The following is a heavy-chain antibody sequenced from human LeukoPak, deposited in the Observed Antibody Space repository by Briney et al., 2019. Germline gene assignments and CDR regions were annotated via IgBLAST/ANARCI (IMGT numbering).Heavy chain of an antibody. Sequence: ASVKVSCKVSGYTLTELSMHWMRQAPGKGLEWMGGFDPEDGETIYAQKFQGRVTMTEDTSTDTAYMELSSLRSEDTAVYYCATILSGSYRPDAFDIWGQGTMVTVSS. J-gene: IGHJ3*02. D-gene: IGHD1-26*01. CDR3: ATILSGSYRPDAFDI. V-gene: IGHV1-24*01. CDR2: FDPEDGET. CDR1: GYTLTELS.